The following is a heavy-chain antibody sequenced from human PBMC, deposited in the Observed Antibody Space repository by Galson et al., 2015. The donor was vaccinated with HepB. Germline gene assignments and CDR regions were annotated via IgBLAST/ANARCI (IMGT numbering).Heavy chain of an antibody. J-gene: IGHJ4*02. V-gene: IGHV3-21*01. D-gene: IGHD5-18*01. CDR3: VSEGYSYGYFFG. CDR1: GFTFSSFT. CDR2: ISSSSSYI. Sequence: SLRLSCAASGFTFSSFTLNWVRQAPGRGLEWVSSISSSSSYIYYADSVRGRFTISRDNANNSLYLQMNSLRAEDTAVYYCVSEGYSYGYFFGWGQGTLVTVSS.